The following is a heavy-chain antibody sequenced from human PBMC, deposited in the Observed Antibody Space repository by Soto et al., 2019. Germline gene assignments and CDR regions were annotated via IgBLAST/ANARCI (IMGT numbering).Heavy chain of an antibody. Sequence: EVQLVESGGGLVQPGGSLRLSCAASGFSFSTYKMHWDRQAPGKGLVWVSRINGDGSVTNYADSLKGRFTISRDNAKNTLYLQMDSLRAEDTAVDYGARAGPASSYSYTLDVWGQGTTVTVSS. J-gene: IGHJ6*02. D-gene: IGHD3-16*01. CDR1: GFSFSTYK. CDR3: ARAGPASSYSYTLDV. V-gene: IGHV3-74*01. CDR2: INGDGSVT.